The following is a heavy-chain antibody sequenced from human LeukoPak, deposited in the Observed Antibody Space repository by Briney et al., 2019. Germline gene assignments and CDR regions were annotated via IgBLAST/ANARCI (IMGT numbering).Heavy chain of an antibody. CDR2: ISSSSSTI. V-gene: IGHV3-48*01. CDR1: GFTFSSYS. D-gene: IGHD1-26*01. Sequence: GVSLRLSCAASGFTFSSYSMNWVRQATGKGLEWVSYISSSSSTIYYADSVKGRFTISRDNAKNSLYLQMNSLRAEDTAVYYCASGSYYHYYYYMDVWGKGTTVTVSS. CDR3: ASGSYYHYYYYMDV. J-gene: IGHJ6*03.